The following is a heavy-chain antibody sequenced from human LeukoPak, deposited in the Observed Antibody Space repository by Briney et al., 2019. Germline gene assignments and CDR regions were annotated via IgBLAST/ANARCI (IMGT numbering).Heavy chain of an antibody. Sequence: AGGSLRLSCAASGFTFSSYWMSWVRQAPGKGLEWVAVISYDGSNKYYADSVKGRFTISRDNSKNTLYLQMNSLRAEDTAVYYCAKARRSCMDVWGQGTTVTVSS. D-gene: IGHD5-24*01. J-gene: IGHJ6*02. CDR2: ISYDGSNK. CDR1: GFTFSSYW. V-gene: IGHV3-30*18. CDR3: AKARRSCMDV.